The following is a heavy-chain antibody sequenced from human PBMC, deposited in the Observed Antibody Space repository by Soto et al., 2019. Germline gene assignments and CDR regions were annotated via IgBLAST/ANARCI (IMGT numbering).Heavy chain of an antibody. CDR1: GGSISSYY. V-gene: IGHV4-59*01. J-gene: IGHJ4*02. D-gene: IGHD6-13*01. CDR2: IFYGGST. CDR3: ARSIGAATAKPYYFDS. Sequence: ASETLSLTCTASGGSISSYYWSWIRQPPGKGLEWIGYIFYGGSTNSNPSLKSRVTISIDTSKNQFSLKLSSVTAADTAVYYCARSIGAATAKPYYFDSWGQGTLVTVSS.